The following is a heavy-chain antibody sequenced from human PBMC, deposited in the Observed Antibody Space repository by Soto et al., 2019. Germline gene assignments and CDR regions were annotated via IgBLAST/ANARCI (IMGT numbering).Heavy chain of an antibody. CDR3: ARVEGSASLAGD. Sequence: ASVKVSCKTSGYNFIAYYVHWVRQAPGQGLEWMGYVSPNNGATIYAQKFQSRVTLTRDTSIRTAYMDLTRLTSDDTATYYCARVEGSASLAGDWGQGTQVTFSS. J-gene: IGHJ4*02. CDR2: VSPNNGAT. D-gene: IGHD3-16*01. V-gene: IGHV1-2*02. CDR1: GYNFIAYY.